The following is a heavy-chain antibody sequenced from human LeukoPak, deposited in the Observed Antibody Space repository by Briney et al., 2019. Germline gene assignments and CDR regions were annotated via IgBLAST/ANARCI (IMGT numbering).Heavy chain of an antibody. V-gene: IGHV3-73*01. Sequence: PGGSLKLSCAASGFTFSGSAMHWVRQASGKGLEWVGRIRSKANSHATAYAASVKGRFTISRDDSKNTAYLQMNSLKTEDTAVYYCTSLDYYDSSGYYYPWGQGTLVTVSS. CDR1: GFTFSGSA. CDR2: IRSKANSHAT. D-gene: IGHD3-22*01. CDR3: TSLDYYDSSGYYYP. J-gene: IGHJ5*02.